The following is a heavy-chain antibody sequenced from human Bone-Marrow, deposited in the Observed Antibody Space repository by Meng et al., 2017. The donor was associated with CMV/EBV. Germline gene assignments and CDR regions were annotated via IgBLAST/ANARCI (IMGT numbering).Heavy chain of an antibody. CDR1: GGSISSSHW. CDR2: IYHSGTT. CDR3: ARERGFLEWSQFDY. D-gene: IGHD3-3*01. J-gene: IGHJ4*02. Sequence: SGGSISSSHWWSWVRQPPGKGLEWIGEIYHSGTTNYNPSLKSRVTISVDKSKNQFSLKLSSVTAADTAVYYCARERGFLEWSQFDYWGQGTLVTVSS. V-gene: IGHV4-4*02.